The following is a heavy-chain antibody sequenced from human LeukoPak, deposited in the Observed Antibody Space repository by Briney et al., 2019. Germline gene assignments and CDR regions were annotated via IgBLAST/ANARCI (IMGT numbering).Heavy chain of an antibody. CDR1: GGSISSGDCY. V-gene: IGHV4-31*02. CDR3: ARAPRHTNSWYYFDY. J-gene: IGHJ4*02. CDR2: IYYSGDT. Sequence: SQTLSFTCTVSGGSISSGDCYWRWIRQHPGKGLEWIGYIYYSGDTYYNPSLKSRVTISMDTSGNQFSLKLSSVTAADTAVYYCARAPRHTNSWYYFDYWGRGTLVSVSS. D-gene: IGHD2-2*01.